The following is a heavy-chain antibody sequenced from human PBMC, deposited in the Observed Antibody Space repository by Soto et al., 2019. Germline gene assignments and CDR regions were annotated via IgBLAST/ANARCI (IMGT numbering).Heavy chain of an antibody. D-gene: IGHD6-6*01. Sequence: PGGSLRLSCAASGFTFSHYWMSWVRQAPGKGLEWVADIKEDGSVKYYMDSVKGRFTISRDNAKNSLYLQMSTLGAEDTAVYYCARIGYSSSSFDYWGQGTLVTVAS. CDR1: GFTFSHYW. CDR2: IKEDGSVK. J-gene: IGHJ4*02. CDR3: ARIGYSSSSFDY. V-gene: IGHV3-7*01.